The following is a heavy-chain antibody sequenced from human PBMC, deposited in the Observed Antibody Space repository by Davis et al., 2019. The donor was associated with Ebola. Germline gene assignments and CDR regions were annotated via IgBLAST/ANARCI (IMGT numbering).Heavy chain of an antibody. Sequence: PGGSLRLSCAASGFTFSDYYMSWIRQAPGKGLEWVSYISSSGSTIYYADSVKGRFAISRDKSNNTLYLEMNSLRVDDTAVYYCATTQWLREFDNWGQGTLVTVSS. J-gene: IGHJ4*02. D-gene: IGHD6-19*01. V-gene: IGHV3-11*01. CDR2: ISSSGSTI. CDR3: ATTQWLREFDN. CDR1: GFTFSDYY.